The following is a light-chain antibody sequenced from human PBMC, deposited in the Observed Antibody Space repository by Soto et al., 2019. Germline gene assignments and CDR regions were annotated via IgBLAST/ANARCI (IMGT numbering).Light chain of an antibody. CDR1: QSVSSY. CDR3: QQRTNWPIT. CDR2: DAS. V-gene: IGKV3-11*01. J-gene: IGKJ5*01. Sequence: EIVLTQSPATLSLSPGERAALSCRASQSVSSYLACYQQKPGHAPRLLIYDASNRATGIPARFSGSGSGTDFTPPISSLEPEDFAVYYCQQRTNWPITFGQGTRLEIK.